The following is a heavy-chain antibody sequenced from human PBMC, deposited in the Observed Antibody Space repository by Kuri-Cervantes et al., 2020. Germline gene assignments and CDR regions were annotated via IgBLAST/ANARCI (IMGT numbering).Heavy chain of an antibody. J-gene: IGHJ6*03. CDR2: INQGGSVK. CDR1: GFTFRNYW. CDR3: TTARVEHSSSWYAGYYYMDV. Sequence: GGSLRLSCVASGFTFRNYWINWVRQAPGKGPEWVANINQGGSVKKYLDSVKGRFTISRDNAKNSLYLQMNSLKTEDTAVYYCTTARVEHSSSWYAGYYYMDVWGKGTTVTVSS. D-gene: IGHD6-13*01. V-gene: IGHV3-7*03.